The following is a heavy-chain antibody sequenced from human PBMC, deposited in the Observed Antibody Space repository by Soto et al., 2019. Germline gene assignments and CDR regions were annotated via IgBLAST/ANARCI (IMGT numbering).Heavy chain of an antibody. CDR3: TTGPNLRPLAAFDI. Sequence: ETLSLTCTVSGSPISDNYWSWFRQAPGKGLEWVGRIKSKSDGGTIDYAAPVKGRFTISRDDSKNTLYLQMNSLKTEDTAVYYCTTGPNLRPLAAFDIWGQGTVVTVS. J-gene: IGHJ3*02. CDR1: GSPISDNY. CDR2: IKSKSDGGTI. V-gene: IGHV3-15*01.